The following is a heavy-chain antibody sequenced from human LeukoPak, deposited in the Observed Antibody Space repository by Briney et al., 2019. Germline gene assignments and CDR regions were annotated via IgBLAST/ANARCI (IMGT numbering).Heavy chain of an antibody. CDR3: ARVIRSYGMDV. CDR2: IYYSGST. J-gene: IGHJ6*02. CDR1: GGPISSYY. Sequence: PSETLSLTCTVSGGPISSYYWSWIRQPPGKGLEWVGYIYYSGSTNYNPSLKSRVTISVDTSKNQFSLKLSSVTAADTAVYYCARVIRSYGMDVWGQGTTVTVSS. V-gene: IGHV4-59*01.